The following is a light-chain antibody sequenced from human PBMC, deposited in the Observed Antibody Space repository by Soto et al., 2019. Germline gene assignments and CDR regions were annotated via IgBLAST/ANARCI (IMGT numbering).Light chain of an antibody. Sequence: QSALTQPASVSGSPGQSITISCTGTSSDVGNYIFVSWYRQHPGKAPKLMIYDINHRPSGVSNRFSGSKSGNTASLTISGLQAEDEADYYCVSYTTIASYVFGTGTKLTVL. CDR2: DIN. V-gene: IGLV2-14*01. J-gene: IGLJ1*01. CDR1: SSDVGNYIF. CDR3: VSYTTIASYV.